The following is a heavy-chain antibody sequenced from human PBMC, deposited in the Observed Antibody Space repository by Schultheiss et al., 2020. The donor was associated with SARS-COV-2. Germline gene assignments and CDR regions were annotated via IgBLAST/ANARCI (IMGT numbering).Heavy chain of an antibody. CDR3: AKGGPRDGYNFWYFDY. V-gene: IGHV3-48*01. CDR2: ISSSSSTI. D-gene: IGHD5-24*01. Sequence: GGSLRLSCAASGFTFSSYSMNWVRQAPGKGLEWVSYISSSSSTIYYADSVKGRFTISRDNAKNSLYLQMNSLRAEDTAVYYCAKGGPRDGYNFWYFDYWGQGTLVTVSS. CDR1: GFTFSSYS. J-gene: IGHJ4*02.